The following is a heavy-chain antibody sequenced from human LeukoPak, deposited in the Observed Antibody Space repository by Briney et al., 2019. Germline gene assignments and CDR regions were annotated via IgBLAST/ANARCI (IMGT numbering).Heavy chain of an antibody. CDR3: ARDSRMYGMDV. CDR2: IYYSGST. Sequence: SETLSLTCTVSGGSISSYYWSWIRQPPGKGLEWIGYIYYSGSTNYNPSLKSRVTISVDTSKNQFSLKLSSVTAADTAVYYCARDSRMYGMDVWGQGTTVTVSS. J-gene: IGHJ6*02. CDR1: GGSISSYY. V-gene: IGHV4-59*12.